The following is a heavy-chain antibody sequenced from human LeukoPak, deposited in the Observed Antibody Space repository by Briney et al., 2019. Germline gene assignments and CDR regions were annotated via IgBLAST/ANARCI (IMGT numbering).Heavy chain of an antibody. D-gene: IGHD3-22*01. CDR2: IYYSGST. Sequence: SETLSLTCTVSGGSISSYYWSWIRQPPGKGLEWIGYIYYSGSTNYNPSLKSRVTMSVDTSKNQFSLKLSSVTAADTAVYYCASYFYDSSLGFDPWGQGTLVTVSS. CDR3: ASYFYDSSLGFDP. V-gene: IGHV4-59*12. J-gene: IGHJ5*02. CDR1: GGSISSYY.